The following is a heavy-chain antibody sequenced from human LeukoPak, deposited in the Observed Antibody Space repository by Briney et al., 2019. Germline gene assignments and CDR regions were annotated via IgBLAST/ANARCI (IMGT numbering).Heavy chain of an antibody. CDR3: ARGAGYNYPYYSDY. D-gene: IGHD5-24*01. J-gene: IGHJ4*02. CDR1: GFTVSSNY. CDR2: IYGGGNI. Sequence: PGGSLRLSCAASGFTVSSNYMNWVRQAPGKGLEWVSVIYGGGNIYYADSVKGRFTISRDNPKNTLYLQMNSLRAEDTAVYYCARGAGYNYPYYSDYWGQGTLVTVSS. V-gene: IGHV3-53*01.